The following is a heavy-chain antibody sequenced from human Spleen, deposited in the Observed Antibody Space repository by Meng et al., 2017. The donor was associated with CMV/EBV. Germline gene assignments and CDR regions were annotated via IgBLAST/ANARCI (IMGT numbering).Heavy chain of an antibody. CDR2: ISSSGSTI. Sequence: GESLKISCAASGFTFSDYYMSWIRQAPGKGLEWVSYISSSGSTIYYADSVKGRFTISRDNAKNSLYLQINSLRAADTAVYYCARSSSIAAPTDYWGQGTLVTVSS. CDR3: ARSSSIAAPTDY. V-gene: IGHV3-11*01. CDR1: GFTFSDYY. J-gene: IGHJ4*02. D-gene: IGHD6-6*01.